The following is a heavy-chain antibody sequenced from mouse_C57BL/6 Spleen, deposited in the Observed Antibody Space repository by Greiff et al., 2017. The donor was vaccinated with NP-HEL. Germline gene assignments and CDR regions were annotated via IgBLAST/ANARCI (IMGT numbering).Heavy chain of an antibody. CDR2: ISGGGGNT. V-gene: IGHV5-9*01. D-gene: IGHD1-1*01. Sequence: DVMLVESGGGLVKPGGSLKLSCAASGFTFSSYTMSWVRQTPEKRLEWVATISGGGGNTYYPDSVKGRFTISRDNAKNTLYLQMSSLRSEDTALYYCASLYYYGSSSYYFDYWGQGTTLTVSS. J-gene: IGHJ2*01. CDR3: ASLYYYGSSSYYFDY. CDR1: GFTFSSYT.